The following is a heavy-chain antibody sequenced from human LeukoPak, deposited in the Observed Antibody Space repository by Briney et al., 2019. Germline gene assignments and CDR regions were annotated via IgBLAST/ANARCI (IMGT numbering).Heavy chain of an antibody. CDR3: AGDRGITITKDFDY. CDR2: YDPEEGGI. J-gene: IGHJ4*02. V-gene: IGHV1-24*01. Sequence: ASVKVSCKVSGSTLAESSIHWLRQAPGKGLEWMGGYDPEEGGIIYAQKFLDRVTMTEDTSTTTAYMEVSILRSEDTAVYFCAGDRGITITKDFDYWGQGTLVTVSS. D-gene: IGHD1-1*01. CDR1: GSTLAESS.